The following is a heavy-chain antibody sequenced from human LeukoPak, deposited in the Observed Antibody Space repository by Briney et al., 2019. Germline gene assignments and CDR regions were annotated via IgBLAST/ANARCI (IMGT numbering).Heavy chain of an antibody. CDR1: GGSISSYY. D-gene: IGHD4-23*01. Sequence: SETLSLTCTVSGGSISSYYWSWIRQPPGKGLEWIGYIFYSGSTNYNPSLKSRVTISVDTSKNQFSLKLSSVTAADTAVYYCARVFGGSRLPNWYFDLWGRGTLVTVSS. CDR3: ARVFGGSRLPNWYFDL. J-gene: IGHJ2*01. V-gene: IGHV4-59*01. CDR2: IFYSGST.